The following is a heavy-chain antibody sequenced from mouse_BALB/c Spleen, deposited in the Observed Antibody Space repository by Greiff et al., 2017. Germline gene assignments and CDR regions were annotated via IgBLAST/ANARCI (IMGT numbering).Heavy chain of an antibody. Sequence: VQLQQSGAELVRPGALVKLSCKASGFNIKDYYMHWVKQRPEQGLEWIGWIDPENGNTIYDPKFQGKASITADTSSNTAYLQLSSLTSEDTAVYYCARRVGNYFDYWGQGTTLTVSS. V-gene: IGHV14-1*02. CDR1: GFNIKDYY. CDR2: IDPENGNT. CDR3: ARRVGNYFDY. D-gene: IGHD1-1*02. J-gene: IGHJ2*01.